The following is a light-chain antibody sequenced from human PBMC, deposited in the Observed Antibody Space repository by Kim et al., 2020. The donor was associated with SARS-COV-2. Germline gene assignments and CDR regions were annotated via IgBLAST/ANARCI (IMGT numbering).Light chain of an antibody. CDR1: SSDVGAYDS. CDR3: SSYTTSNTLV. J-gene: IGLJ3*02. Sequence: QSALTQPASVSGSPGQSITISCTGASSDVGAYDSVSWYQQHPGKAPKFIIYDVNNRPSGVSHRFSGSKSGNTASLTISGLQPDDEAHYYCSSYTTSNTLVFGGGTQLTVL. CDR2: DVN. V-gene: IGLV2-14*03.